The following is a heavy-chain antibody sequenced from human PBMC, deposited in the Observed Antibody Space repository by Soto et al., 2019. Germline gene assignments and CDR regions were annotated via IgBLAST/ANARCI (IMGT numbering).Heavy chain of an antibody. D-gene: IGHD2-21*02. CDR2: VNPSGGHT. V-gene: IGHV1-46*01. CDR1: GDTFTDYY. J-gene: IGHJ4*02. Sequence: QVQLMQSGAEVKKPGASVKVSCKASGDTFTDYYIHWVRQAPGQGLEWMGTVNPSGGHTTYAQHFLGRVTMPRYTSTSTLYMELTSLTSDDTAIYYCARGGHVVVVTAALDYWGQGTLVTVSS. CDR3: ARGGHVVVVTAALDY.